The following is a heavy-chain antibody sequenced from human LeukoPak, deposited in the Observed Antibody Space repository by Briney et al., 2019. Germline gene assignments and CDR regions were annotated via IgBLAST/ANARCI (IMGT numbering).Heavy chain of an antibody. V-gene: IGHV4-34*01. J-gene: IGHJ3*01. CDR3: ARGRFGNPLQLQPRRPFDL. D-gene: IGHD1-1*01. Sequence: SETLSLTCAVYGGSFSGYYWSWIRQTPGKGLEWIGEINRSGTTNYNPSLKSRVAIPVDTSKNQFSLKLRSVTAADTAVFYCARGRFGNPLQLQPRRPFDLWGQGTMVTISS. CDR1: GGSFSGYY. CDR2: INRSGTT.